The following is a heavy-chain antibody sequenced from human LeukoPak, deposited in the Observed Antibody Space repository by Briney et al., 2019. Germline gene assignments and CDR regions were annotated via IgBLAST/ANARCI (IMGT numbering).Heavy chain of an antibody. CDR1: GDSISSSDYY. CDR2: VYYTGNT. Sequence: PSETLSLTCTVSGDSISSSDYYWGWIRQPPGKGLEWIGSVYYTGNTYYNPSLMSRVSISLDTSKSQFSLKLSSVTAADTALYYCARQGGYCSSSSCYTSYPFDYWGQGTLVTVSS. V-gene: IGHV4-39*01. D-gene: IGHD2-2*02. CDR3: ARQGGYCSSSSCYTSYPFDY. J-gene: IGHJ4*02.